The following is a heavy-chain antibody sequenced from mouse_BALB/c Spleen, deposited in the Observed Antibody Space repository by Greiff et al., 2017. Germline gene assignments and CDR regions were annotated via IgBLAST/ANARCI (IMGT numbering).Heavy chain of an antibody. CDR3: ARHVGLDY. Sequence: EVMLVESGGGLVKPGGSLKLSCAASGFTFSSYAMSWVRQTPEKRLEWVATISSGGSYTYYPDSVKGRFTISRDNAKNTLYLQMSSLRSEDTAMYYCARHVGLDYWGQGTTLTVSS. CDR2: ISSGGSYT. CDR1: GFTFSSYA. V-gene: IGHV5-9-3*01. J-gene: IGHJ2*01.